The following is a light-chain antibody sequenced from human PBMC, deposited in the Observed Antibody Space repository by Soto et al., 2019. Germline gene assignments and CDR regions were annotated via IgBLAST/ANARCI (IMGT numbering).Light chain of an antibody. CDR2: DDS. V-gene: IGLV3-21*02. Sequence: SYELTQTSSVSVAPGQTARISCGGNNIGGKSVHWYQQKPGQAPVVVVYDDSDRPSGIPERFSGSNSGNTATLTISRVEAGDEADYHCQVWDDNSDHHVXGTGTKVTVL. J-gene: IGLJ1*01. CDR1: NIGGKS. CDR3: QVWDDNSDHHV.